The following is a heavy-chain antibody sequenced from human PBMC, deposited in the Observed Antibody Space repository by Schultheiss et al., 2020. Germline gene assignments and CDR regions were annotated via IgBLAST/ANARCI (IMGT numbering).Heavy chain of an antibody. V-gene: IGHV3-30*18. J-gene: IGHJ4*02. Sequence: GGSLRLSCAASGFTFSSYGMHWVRQAPGKGLEWVAVISYDGSNKYYADSVKGRFTISRDNSKNTLYLQMNSLRAEDTAVYYCAKAGGYIVGAIFVSYFDYWGQGTLVT. D-gene: IGHD1-26*01. CDR1: GFTFSSYG. CDR2: ISYDGSNK. CDR3: AKAGGYIVGAIFVSYFDY.